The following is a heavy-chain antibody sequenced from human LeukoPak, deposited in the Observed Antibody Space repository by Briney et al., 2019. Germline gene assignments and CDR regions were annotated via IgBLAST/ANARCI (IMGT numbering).Heavy chain of an antibody. Sequence: PSETLSLTCTVSGGSISSSYWSWIRQPPGKGLEWIGYVYYSGTTNYNPSLKSRVTISVDTSKNQFSLNLTSVTAADTAVYYCAKSLYYYDGSGYSWGQGILVTVSS. CDR3: AKSLYYYDGSGYS. CDR2: VYYSGTT. D-gene: IGHD3-22*01. J-gene: IGHJ4*02. V-gene: IGHV4-59*01. CDR1: GGSISSSY.